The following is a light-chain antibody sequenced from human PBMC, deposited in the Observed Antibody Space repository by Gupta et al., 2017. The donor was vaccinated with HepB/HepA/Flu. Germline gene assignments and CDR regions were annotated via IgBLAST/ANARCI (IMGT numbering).Light chain of an antibody. CDR2: DAS. V-gene: IGKV1D-13*01. CDR1: QGISSA. Sequence: AIQLTQSPSSLSASVGDRVTITCRASQGISSALAWYQQKPGKAPKLLIYDASSLESGVPSRFSGSGSGTDFTLTISSLQPEDFATYYCQQFNNYAGLSTFGPGTKVDIK. J-gene: IGKJ3*01. CDR3: QQFNNYAGLST.